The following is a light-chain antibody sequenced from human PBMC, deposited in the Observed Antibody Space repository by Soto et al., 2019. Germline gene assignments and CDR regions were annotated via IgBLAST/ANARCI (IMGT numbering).Light chain of an antibody. V-gene: IGKV1-5*03. CDR3: QQYNSYSRT. J-gene: IGKJ1*01. CDR1: QSYSSW. Sequence: IQMTQSPSTLSASVGDRVTITCRASQSYSSWLAWYQQKPGKAPKLLIYKASSLESGVPSRFSGSGSGTEFTLTISSLQPDDFATYYCQQYNSYSRTFGQGTKVDIK. CDR2: KAS.